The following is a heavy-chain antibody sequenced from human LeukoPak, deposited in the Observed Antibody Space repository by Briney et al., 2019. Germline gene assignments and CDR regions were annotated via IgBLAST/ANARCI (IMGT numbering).Heavy chain of an antibody. V-gene: IGHV4-59*08. CDR1: GGILNSFY. D-gene: IGHD4-17*01. Sequence: SETLSLTCSVSGGILNSFYWTWIRQPPGKGLEYIGYVYYTGSTNYNPSLKSRVTLRADTSKNQFSLKLTSVTAADTAVYYCARWNPVTPSIDYWGQGILVAVSS. J-gene: IGHJ4*02. CDR3: ARWNPVTPSIDY. CDR2: VYYTGST.